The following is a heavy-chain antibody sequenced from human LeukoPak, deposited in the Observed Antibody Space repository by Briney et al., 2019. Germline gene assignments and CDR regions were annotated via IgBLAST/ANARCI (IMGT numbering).Heavy chain of an antibody. D-gene: IGHD5-18*01. Sequence: PSETLSLTCTVSGGSVSSGSYYWSWIRQPPGKGLEWIGHIYYSASTNYNPSLKSRVTISVDTSNNQFSLKLSSVTAADTAVYYCARGSRGYSYGWGQGTLVTVSS. V-gene: IGHV4-61*01. CDR2: IYYSAST. CDR1: GGSVSSGSYY. CDR3: ARGSRGYSYG. J-gene: IGHJ4*02.